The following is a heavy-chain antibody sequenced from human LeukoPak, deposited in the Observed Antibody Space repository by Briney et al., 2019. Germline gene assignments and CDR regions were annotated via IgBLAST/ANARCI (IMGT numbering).Heavy chain of an antibody. J-gene: IGHJ3*02. D-gene: IGHD5-12*01. Sequence: SETLSLTCTVSGYSISSSYYWGWIRQPPGKGLEWIGSIYYSGSTYYNPSLKSRVTISVDTSKNQFSLKLSSVTAADTAVYYCARVGYDSAFDIWGQGTMVTVSS. CDR3: ARVGYDSAFDI. CDR2: IYYSGST. V-gene: IGHV4-38-2*02. CDR1: GYSISSSYY.